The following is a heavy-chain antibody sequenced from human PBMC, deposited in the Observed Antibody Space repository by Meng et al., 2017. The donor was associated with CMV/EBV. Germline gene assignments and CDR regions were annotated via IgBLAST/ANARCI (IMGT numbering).Heavy chain of an antibody. CDR1: GFTFSNYY. D-gene: IGHD3-10*01. J-gene: IGHJ4*02. V-gene: IGHV3-11*01. CDR3: ARARGGYYFDY. Sequence: GESLKIYCAASGFTFSNYYMSWVRQAPGKGLEWVSYISSSGSTIYYADSVKGRFTISRDNAKHSLYLHMNSLRAEDTAGYYCARARGGYYFDYWGQGTLVTVSS. CDR2: ISSSGSTI.